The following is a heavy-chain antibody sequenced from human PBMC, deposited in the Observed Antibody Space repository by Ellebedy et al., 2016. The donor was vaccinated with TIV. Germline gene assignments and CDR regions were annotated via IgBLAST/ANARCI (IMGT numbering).Heavy chain of an antibody. CDR2: INQSGRT. Sequence: SETLSLTCAVYGGSFSGYYWSWIRQPPGKGLEWIGEINQSGRTNYNPSLDKGRVTISVDTSKNQFSLRLSSVTVADTAVYYCAEGRSGGYYFDYWGQGTPVTVSS. V-gene: IGHV4-34*01. J-gene: IGHJ4*02. D-gene: IGHD6-19*01. CDR1: GGSFSGYY. CDR3: AEGRSGGYYFDY.